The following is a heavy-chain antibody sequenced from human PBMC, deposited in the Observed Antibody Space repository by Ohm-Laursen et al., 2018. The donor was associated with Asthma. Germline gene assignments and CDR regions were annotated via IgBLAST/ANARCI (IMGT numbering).Heavy chain of an antibody. CDR1: GGSISSGHYY. CDR2: IHYSGSN. Sequence: SETLSLTCTISGGSISSGHYYWTWIRQRPGKGLEWIGNIHYSGSNIYNPSLESRLSISVDTSKNQFSLNLSSVTAADTAVYYCARQRRDGFAYWGQGTLVTVSS. CDR3: ARQRRDGFAY. V-gene: IGHV4-39*01. D-gene: IGHD5-24*01. J-gene: IGHJ4*02.